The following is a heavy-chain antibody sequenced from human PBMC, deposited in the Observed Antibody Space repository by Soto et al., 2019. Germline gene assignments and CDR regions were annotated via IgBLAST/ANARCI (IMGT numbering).Heavy chain of an antibody. V-gene: IGHV4-31*03. CDR3: AGASTWHRGAIAI. D-gene: IGHD5-12*01. Sequence: SETLSLTCTVSGGSISSGGYYWSWIRQHPGKGLEWIGYIYYSGSTYYNLSLKSRVTISVDTSKNQLSLKLSSVTAADTAVYYCAGASTWHRGAIAIWGQGTTVSVSS. CDR2: IYYSGST. J-gene: IGHJ3*02. CDR1: GGSISSGGYY.